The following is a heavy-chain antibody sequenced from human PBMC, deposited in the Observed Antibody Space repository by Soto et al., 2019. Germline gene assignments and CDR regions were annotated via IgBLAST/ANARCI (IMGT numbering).Heavy chain of an antibody. Sequence: QVQLVQSGAEVKKPGSSVKVSCKASGGTFSSYAISWVRQAPGQGLEWMGGIIPIFGTANYAQKFQGRVTITAKESTSTASMEVSSLRSEDTAVYYCAKDADTAVVTRWFDPWGQGTLVTVSS. J-gene: IGHJ5*02. CDR3: AKDADTAVVTRWFDP. CDR1: GGTFSSYA. D-gene: IGHD5-18*01. CDR2: IIPIFGTA. V-gene: IGHV1-69*12.